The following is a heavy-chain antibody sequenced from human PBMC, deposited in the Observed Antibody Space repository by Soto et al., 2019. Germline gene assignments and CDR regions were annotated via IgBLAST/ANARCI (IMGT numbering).Heavy chain of an antibody. CDR1: GLTFSSYS. Sequence: EVQLVESGGGLVKPGGSLRLSCAASGLTFSSYSMNWVRQAPGKRLEWVSSISSRSSDIYYADLVKGRFTISRDNAKKSLYLQMTSLRAEDTAVYYCAREVVTMVRGVIITGYYGMDVWGQGTTVTVSS. CDR2: ISSRSSDI. J-gene: IGHJ6*02. D-gene: IGHD3-10*01. CDR3: AREVVTMVRGVIITGYYGMDV. V-gene: IGHV3-21*01.